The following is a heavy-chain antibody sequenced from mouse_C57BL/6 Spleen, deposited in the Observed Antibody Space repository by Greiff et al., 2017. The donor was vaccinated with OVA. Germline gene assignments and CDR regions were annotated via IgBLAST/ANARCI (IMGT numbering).Heavy chain of an antibody. CDR1: GYTFTSYW. J-gene: IGHJ4*01. V-gene: IGHV1-64*01. Sequence: QVQLQQPGAELVKPGASVKLSCKASGYTFTSYWMHWVKQRPGQGLEWIGMIHPNSGSTNYNEKFMSKAPLLADKSSSTAYMQLSSLTAEDAAVYYCARGRVTTCSNAMDDWGQGTSVTVSS. D-gene: IGHD2-2*01. CDR3: ARGRVTTCSNAMDD. CDR2: IHPNSGST.